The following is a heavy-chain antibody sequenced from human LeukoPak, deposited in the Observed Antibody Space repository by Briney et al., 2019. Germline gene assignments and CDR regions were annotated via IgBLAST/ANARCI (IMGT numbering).Heavy chain of an antibody. J-gene: IGHJ5*02. D-gene: IGHD2-15*01. CDR1: GGSLSDHY. CDR2: INPRGST. Sequence: PSETLSLTCAVYGGSLSDHYWSWFRQPPGKGLEWIGEINPRGSTIYNPSLKSRVTISVDTSKNQFSLNLSSVTAADTAVYYCAREPGYCSGGSCYGGWLDPWGQGTLVTVSS. V-gene: IGHV4-34*01. CDR3: AREPGYCSGGSCYGGWLDP.